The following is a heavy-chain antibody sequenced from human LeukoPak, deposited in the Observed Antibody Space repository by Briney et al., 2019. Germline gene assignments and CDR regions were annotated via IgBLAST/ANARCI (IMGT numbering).Heavy chain of an antibody. J-gene: IGHJ3*02. V-gene: IGHV1-46*01. Sequence: ASVKVSCKASGYTFTGYYMHWVRQAPGQGLEWMGIINPSGGSTSYAQKFQGRVTMTRDMSTSTVYMELSSLRSEDTAVYYCAGDRDSSGWTDAFDIWGQGTMVTVSS. D-gene: IGHD6-19*01. CDR1: GYTFTGYY. CDR3: AGDRDSSGWTDAFDI. CDR2: INPSGGST.